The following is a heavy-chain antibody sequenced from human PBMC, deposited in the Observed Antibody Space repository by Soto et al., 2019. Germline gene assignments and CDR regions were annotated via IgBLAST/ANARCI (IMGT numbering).Heavy chain of an antibody. CDR2: IIPIFGTA. V-gene: IGHV1-69*06. CDR1: EGTFSSYA. D-gene: IGHD2-2*01. CDR3: ARSQGGSSSLDIYYYYYYGMDV. Sequence: QVQLVQSGAEVKKPGSSVKVCCKAPEGTFSSYAISWVRQAPGQGLEWMGGIIPIFGTAKYAQKFQGRVTITADKSTSTGYRELSSLRSEDTAVYYCARSQGGSSSLDIYYYYYYGMDVWGQGTTVTVSS. J-gene: IGHJ6*02.